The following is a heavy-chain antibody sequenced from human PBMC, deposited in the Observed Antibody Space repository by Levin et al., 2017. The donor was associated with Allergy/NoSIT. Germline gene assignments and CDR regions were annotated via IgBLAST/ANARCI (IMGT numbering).Heavy chain of an antibody. CDR1: GFTFDDYA. Sequence: GGSLRLSCAASGFTFDDYAMHWVRQAPGKGLEWVSGISWNSGYIYYADSVKGRFTISRDNARNSLYLQMNILRAEDTALYYCARDTTALGSFDFWGQGTMVTVSS. V-gene: IGHV3-9*01. CDR2: ISWNSGYI. D-gene: IGHD5-18*01. CDR3: ARDTTALGSFDF. J-gene: IGHJ3*01.